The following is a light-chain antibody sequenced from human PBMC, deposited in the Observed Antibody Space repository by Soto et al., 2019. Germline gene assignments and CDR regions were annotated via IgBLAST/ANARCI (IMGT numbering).Light chain of an antibody. CDR3: QQYGSSPQMYT. V-gene: IGKV3-20*01. Sequence: EIVLTQSPGTLSLSPGERATLSCRASQSVSSSYLAWYQQKPGQAPRLLIYGASSRATGIPDRFSGSGSGTDFTLTISRLEPEDFAVYYCQQYGSSPQMYTLGQGTKLEIK. J-gene: IGKJ2*01. CDR1: QSVSSSY. CDR2: GAS.